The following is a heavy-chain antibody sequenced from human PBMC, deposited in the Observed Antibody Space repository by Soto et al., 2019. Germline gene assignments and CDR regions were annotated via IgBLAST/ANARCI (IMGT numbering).Heavy chain of an antibody. D-gene: IGHD1-26*01. CDR2: IYYSGST. J-gene: IGHJ3*01. CDR1: GGSISSYY. V-gene: IGHV4-59*01. CDR3: GRGTKGELLVVFDF. Sequence: SETLALTCTVSGGSISSYYWSWIRQPPGKGLEWIGYIYYSGSTNYNPSLKSRVTISVDTSKNQFSLKLSSVTAADTAVYYCGRGTKGELLVVFDFGGQGTMVTVPP.